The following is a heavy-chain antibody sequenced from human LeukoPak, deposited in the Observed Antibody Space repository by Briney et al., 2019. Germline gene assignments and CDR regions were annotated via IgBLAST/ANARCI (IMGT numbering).Heavy chain of an antibody. CDR1: GGSIGTYY. V-gene: IGHV4-59*08. D-gene: IGHD3-16*02. J-gene: IGHJ6*03. CDR2: IYVTGGT. CDR3: ARHIGGVIEDMDV. Sequence: PSETLSLTCTVSGGSIGTYYWSWIRQSPGKGLEWIGYIYVTGGTRYNPYLQSRVTISVDTSRNQFFLKMSSVTAADTAVYYCARHIGGVIEDMDVWGKGTKVTVSS.